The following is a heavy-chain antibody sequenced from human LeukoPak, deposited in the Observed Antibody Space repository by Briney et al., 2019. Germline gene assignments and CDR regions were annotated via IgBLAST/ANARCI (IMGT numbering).Heavy chain of an antibody. Sequence: GGSLRLSCAASGFTFSSYAMSWVRQAPGKGLEWVSAISGSGGSTYYADSVKGRFTISRDNSKNTLYLQMNSLRAEDTAVYYCAKDLRNSVSPSPSAFDIWGQGTMVTVSP. D-gene: IGHD2-8*01. CDR2: ISGSGGST. V-gene: IGHV3-23*01. J-gene: IGHJ3*02. CDR1: GFTFSSYA. CDR3: AKDLRNSVSPSPSAFDI.